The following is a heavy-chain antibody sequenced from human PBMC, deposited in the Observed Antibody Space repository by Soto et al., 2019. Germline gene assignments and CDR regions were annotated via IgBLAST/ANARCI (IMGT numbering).Heavy chain of an antibody. D-gene: IGHD6-19*01. CDR3: ARVSLIAVAGIGYYYYGMDV. CDR1: GGSVSSGSYY. Sequence: SETLSLTCTVSGGSVSSGSYYWSWIRQPPGKGLEWIGYIYYSGSTNYNPSLKSRVTISVDTSKNQFSLKLSSVTAADTAVYYCARVSLIAVAGIGYYYYGMDVWGQGTTVTVSS. V-gene: IGHV4-61*01. J-gene: IGHJ6*01. CDR2: IYYSGST.